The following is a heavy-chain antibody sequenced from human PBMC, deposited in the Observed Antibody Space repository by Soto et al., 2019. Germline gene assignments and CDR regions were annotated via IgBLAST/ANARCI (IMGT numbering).Heavy chain of an antibody. CDR1: EFTFNNYW. CDR2: INTDGSTT. Sequence: EVQLVESGGGLVQPGGSLRLFCAASEFTFNNYWMHWVRQVPGKGLEWVSRINTDGSTTNYADSVMGRFTISRDNADNTVYLQMNSLRAEDTAVYYCARGIYLKYGLDVWGQGATVTVSS. J-gene: IGHJ6*02. V-gene: IGHV3-74*01. D-gene: IGHD3-16*02. CDR3: ARGIYLKYGLDV.